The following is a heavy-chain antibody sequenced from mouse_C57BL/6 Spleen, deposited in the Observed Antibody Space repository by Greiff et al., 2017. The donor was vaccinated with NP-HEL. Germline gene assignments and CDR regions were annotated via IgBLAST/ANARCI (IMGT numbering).Heavy chain of an antibody. CDR2: IWSGGST. V-gene: IGHV2-2*01. CDR3: AKNWRGTGDLGY. D-gene: IGHD3-3*01. CDR1: GFSLTSYG. J-gene: IGHJ2*01. Sequence: VQLQQSGPGLVQPSQSLSITCTASGFSLTSYGVHWVRQSPGKGLEWLGVIWSGGSTDYNAAFITRLSISKANSNRQVFFKMNSLQADDTAIYYCAKNWRGTGDLGYWGQGTTLTVSS.